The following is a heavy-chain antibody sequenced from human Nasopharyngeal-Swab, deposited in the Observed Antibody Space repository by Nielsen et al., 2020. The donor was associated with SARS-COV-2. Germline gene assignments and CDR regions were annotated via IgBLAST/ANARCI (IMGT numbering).Heavy chain of an antibody. CDR3: ARVPLFHAFDI. V-gene: IGHV4-59*01. D-gene: IGHD3-3*01. Sequence: SETLSLTCTVSGGSISSYYWSWIRQPPEKGLEWIGYIYYSGSTNYNPSLKSRVTISVDTSKNQFSLKLSSVTAADTAVYYCARVPLFHAFDIWGQGTMVTVSS. CDR2: IYYSGST. CDR1: GGSISSYY. J-gene: IGHJ3*02.